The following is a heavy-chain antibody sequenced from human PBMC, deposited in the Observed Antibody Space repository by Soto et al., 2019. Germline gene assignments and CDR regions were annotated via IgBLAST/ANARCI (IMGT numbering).Heavy chain of an antibody. Sequence: LSLTCTVSDGSISNFYWSWIRQPPGKGLEWIGYISSSGNTNYNPSLKSRVSISVDTSKTQFSLNLTSVTAADTAVYYCARAPMVLTRSYFDSWGQGTPVTVSS. CDR3: ARAPMVLTRSYFDS. V-gene: IGHV4-59*01. CDR1: DGSISNFY. CDR2: ISSSGNT. J-gene: IGHJ4*02. D-gene: IGHD2-8*01.